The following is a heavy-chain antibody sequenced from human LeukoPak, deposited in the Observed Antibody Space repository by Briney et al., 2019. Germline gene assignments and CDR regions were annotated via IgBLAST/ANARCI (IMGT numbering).Heavy chain of an antibody. CDR3: VEEAGSVAGRFDH. V-gene: IGHV3-30*02. D-gene: IGHD6-19*01. CDR1: GFTFSSYG. J-gene: IGHJ4*02. CDR2: IRYDGSNK. Sequence: GGSLRLSCAASGFTFSSYGMHWVRQAPGKGLEWVAFIRYDGSNKYYADSVKGRFTISGDNSKNTLYLQMNSLRAEDTTVYYCVEEAGSVAGRFDHWGQGNMVTVSS.